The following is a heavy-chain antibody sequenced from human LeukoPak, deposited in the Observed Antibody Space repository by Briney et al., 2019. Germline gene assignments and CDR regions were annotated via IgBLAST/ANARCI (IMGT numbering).Heavy chain of an antibody. CDR2: TYYRSKWYN. Sequence: SQTLSLTCAISGDSVSSISAAWNWIRQSPSRGLEWLGRTYYRSKWYNDYAISVKSRITINPDTSKNQFSLQLNSVSPEDTAVYYCARDGTQGLGTPFDIWAKGQWSPSLQ. J-gene: IGHJ3*02. V-gene: IGHV6-1*01. D-gene: IGHD7-27*01. CDR1: GDSVSSISAA. CDR3: ARDGTQGLGTPFDI.